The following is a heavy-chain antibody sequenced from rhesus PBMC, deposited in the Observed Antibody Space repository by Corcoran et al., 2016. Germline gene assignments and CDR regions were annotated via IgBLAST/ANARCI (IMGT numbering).Heavy chain of an antibody. CDR3: ARDSYGLDS. J-gene: IGHJ6*01. Sequence: QLQLQESGPGLVKPSETLSVTCAVSGGSISSSYWSWIRQAPGKGLEWIGYIYGSGSSTNYNPSLKSRVTLSVDTSKNQFSLKLSSVTAADTAVYYCARDSYGLDSWGQGVVVTVSS. CDR2: IYGSGSST. CDR1: GGSISSSY. V-gene: IGHV4-169*02.